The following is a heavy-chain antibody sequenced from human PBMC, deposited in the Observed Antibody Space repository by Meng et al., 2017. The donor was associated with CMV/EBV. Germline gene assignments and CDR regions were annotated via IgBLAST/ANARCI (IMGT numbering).Heavy chain of an antibody. CDR3: AKGRIAAAGTSPAYYYYYGMDV. J-gene: IGHJ6*02. D-gene: IGHD6-13*01. V-gene: IGHV3-30*02. CDR2: IRYDGSNK. Sequence: GGSLRLSCAASGFTFSDYYMNWVRQAPGKGLEWVAFIRYDGSNKYYADSVKGRFTISRDNSKNTLYLQMNSLRAEDTAVYYCAKGRIAAAGTSPAYYYYYGMDVWGQGTTVTVSS. CDR1: GFTFSDYY.